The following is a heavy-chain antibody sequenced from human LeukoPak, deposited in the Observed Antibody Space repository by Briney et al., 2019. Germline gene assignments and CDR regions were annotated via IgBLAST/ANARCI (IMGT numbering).Heavy chain of an antibody. V-gene: IGHV3-48*03. CDR3: ARRVIVVGLDY. J-gene: IGHJ4*02. D-gene: IGHD3-22*01. CDR2: LSRSGINI. CDR1: GLTFSSYE. Sequence: GGSLRLSCAASGLTFSSYEMNWVRQAPGKGLEWVSYLSRSGINIYYADSVKGRFTISRDNAKNSLYLQMNSLRAEDTAVYYCARRVIVVGLDYWGQGTLVTVSS.